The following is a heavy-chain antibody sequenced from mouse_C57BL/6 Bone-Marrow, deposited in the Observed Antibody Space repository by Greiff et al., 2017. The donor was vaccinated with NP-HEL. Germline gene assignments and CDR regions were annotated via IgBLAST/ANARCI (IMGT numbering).Heavy chain of an antibody. J-gene: IGHJ2*01. Sequence: DVQLQESGGGLVKPGGSLKLSCAASGFTFSDYGMHWVRQAPEKGLEWVAYISSGSSTIYYADTVKGRFTISRDNAKNTLFLQMTSLRSEDTAMYYCAKGYFDYWGQGTTLTVSS. CDR3: AKGYFDY. V-gene: IGHV5-17*01. CDR2: ISSGSSTI. CDR1: GFTFSDYG.